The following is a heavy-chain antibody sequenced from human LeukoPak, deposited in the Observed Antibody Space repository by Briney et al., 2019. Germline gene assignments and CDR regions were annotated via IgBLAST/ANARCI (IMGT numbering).Heavy chain of an antibody. CDR1: GGSISSSSYY. CDR3: ARRSIARGKVDVIVFDY. Sequence: SETLSLTCTVSGGSISSSSYYWGWIRQPPGKGLEWIGYIYYSGGTNSNPSLKSRVTMSVDTSKNQFSLKVRSVTAADTSVYYCARRSIARGKVDVIVFDYWGQGALVTVSS. CDR2: IYYSGGT. V-gene: IGHV4-61*05. J-gene: IGHJ4*02. D-gene: IGHD2-21*01.